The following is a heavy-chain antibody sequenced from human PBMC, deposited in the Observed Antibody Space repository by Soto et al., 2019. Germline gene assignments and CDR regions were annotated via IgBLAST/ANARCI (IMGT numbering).Heavy chain of an antibody. CDR1: GYTFTSYY. CDR2: INPSGGST. J-gene: IGHJ6*02. CDR3: ARDRMAFRPTRIQLWSDYYYYYGMDV. Sequence: ASVKVSCKASGYTFTSYYMHWVRQAPGQGLEWMGIINPSGGSTSYAQKFQGRVTMTRDTSTSTVYMELSSLRSEDTAVYYCARDRMAFRPTRIQLWSDYYYYYGMDVWGQGTTVTVSS. V-gene: IGHV1-46*01. D-gene: IGHD5-18*01.